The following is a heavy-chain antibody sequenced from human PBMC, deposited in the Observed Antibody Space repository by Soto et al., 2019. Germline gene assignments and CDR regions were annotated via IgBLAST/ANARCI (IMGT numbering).Heavy chain of an antibody. CDR2: IFYTGSS. CDR3: ARDRGFLQYYDS. CDR1: VGSVCGGSYY. D-gene: IGHD3-22*01. J-gene: IGHJ4*02. V-gene: IGHV4-61*01. Sequence: SETLSLICTVSVGSVCGGSYYCSWIRQPPGKGLEWIGYIFYTGSSNYNLSLKSRATISVDTSQNQFSLKLSSVTAAVTAVYYCARDRGFLQYYDSWGQGTLVPVSS.